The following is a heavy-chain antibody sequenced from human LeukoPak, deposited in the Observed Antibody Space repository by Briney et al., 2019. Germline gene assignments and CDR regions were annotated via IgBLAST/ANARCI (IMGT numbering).Heavy chain of an antibody. V-gene: IGHV4-61*08. Sequence: PSETLSLTCTVSGGSISSGGYYWSWIRQHPGKGLEWIGYIYYSGSTNYNPSLKSRVTISVDTSKNQFSLKLSSVTAADTAVYYCARCMWLGDAFDIWGQGTMVTVSS. D-gene: IGHD6-19*01. J-gene: IGHJ3*02. CDR2: IYYSGST. CDR1: GGSISSGGYY. CDR3: ARCMWLGDAFDI.